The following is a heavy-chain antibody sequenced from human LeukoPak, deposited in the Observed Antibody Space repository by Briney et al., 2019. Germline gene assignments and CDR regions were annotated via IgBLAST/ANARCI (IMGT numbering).Heavy chain of an antibody. V-gene: IGHV3-11*04. D-gene: IGHD6-13*01. J-gene: IGHJ4*02. CDR1: GFTFSDYY. CDR3: ARAGIAAVGRKNDY. Sequence: GGSLRLSCAASGFTFSDYYMSWIRQAPGKGLEWGSYISSSGSTIYYADSVKGRFTISRDNPKNSLYRQMNSLVPENTAVYYCARAGIAAVGRKNDYWGQGTLVTVSS. CDR2: ISSSGSTI.